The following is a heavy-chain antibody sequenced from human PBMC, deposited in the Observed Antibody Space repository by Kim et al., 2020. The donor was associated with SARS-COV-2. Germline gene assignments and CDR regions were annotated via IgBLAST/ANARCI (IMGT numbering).Heavy chain of an antibody. CDR3: ARPYYDILTGYLYFDY. V-gene: IGHV1-46*01. D-gene: IGHD3-9*01. Sequence: NFQGRVTMTKDTSTSTVYLELSSLRSEDTAVYYSARPYYDILTGYLYFDYWGQGTLVTVSS. J-gene: IGHJ4*02.